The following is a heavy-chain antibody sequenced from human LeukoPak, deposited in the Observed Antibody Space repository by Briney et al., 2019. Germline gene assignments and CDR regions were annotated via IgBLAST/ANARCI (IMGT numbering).Heavy chain of an antibody. V-gene: IGHV3-7*01. Sequence: PGGSLRLSCAASGFNFNTYSMNWVRQAPGKGLEGVANIKQDGSEKYYVDSVKGRFTISRDNAKNSLYLQMNSLRAEDTAVYYCARADVPNWNGAFDIWGQGTMVTVSS. D-gene: IGHD1-20*01. CDR1: GFNFNTYS. CDR2: IKQDGSEK. J-gene: IGHJ3*02. CDR3: ARADVPNWNGAFDI.